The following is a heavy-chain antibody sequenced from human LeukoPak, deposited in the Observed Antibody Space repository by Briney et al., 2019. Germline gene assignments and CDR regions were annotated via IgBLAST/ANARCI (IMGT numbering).Heavy chain of an antibody. J-gene: IGHJ4*02. CDR1: GFTFSSYV. CDR2: ISGSGGFT. Sequence: GGSLRLSCAASGFTFSSYVMTWVRQAPGTGLEWVSAISGSGGFTYYADSVKGRFTISRDNAMNTLSLQMNSLRAEDTAVYYCAKDGLLWFGELLQVDYWGQGTLVTVSS. CDR3: AKDGLLWFGELLQVDY. D-gene: IGHD3-10*01. V-gene: IGHV3-23*01.